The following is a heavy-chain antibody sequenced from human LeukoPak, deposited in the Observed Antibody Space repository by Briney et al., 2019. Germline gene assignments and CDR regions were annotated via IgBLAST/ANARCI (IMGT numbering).Heavy chain of an antibody. CDR1: GYSFSNYW. Sequence: GESLKISCKGSGYSFSNYWIGWVRQMAGKGLEWMGIIYPADSDTRYSPSFQGQVTISADKSITTACLHWSSLQASDTAMYYCARRASAYDSSGYHFDYWGQGTLVTVSS. D-gene: IGHD3-22*01. J-gene: IGHJ4*02. CDR2: IYPADSDT. V-gene: IGHV5-51*01. CDR3: ARRASAYDSSGYHFDY.